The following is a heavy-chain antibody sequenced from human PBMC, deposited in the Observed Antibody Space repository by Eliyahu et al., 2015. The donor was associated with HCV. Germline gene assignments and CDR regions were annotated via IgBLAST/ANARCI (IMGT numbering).Heavy chain of an antibody. D-gene: IGHD5-18*01. J-gene: IGHJ5*02. CDR3: ARRRSNTAGGDES. CDR2: IYPGDSDT. V-gene: IGHV5-51*01. Sequence: EAQLVQSGAEVKKPGESLKISCRGSGYFFTTYWIAWVRQVPGKGLEWMGIIYPGDSDTRYSPSFQGQVTISADKSISTAYLHWSSLKASDTAMYYCARRRSNTAGGDESWGQGTLVTVSS. CDR1: GYFFTTYW.